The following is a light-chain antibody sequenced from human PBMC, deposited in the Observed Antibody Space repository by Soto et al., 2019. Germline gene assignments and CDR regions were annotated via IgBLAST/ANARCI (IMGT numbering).Light chain of an antibody. Sequence: EIVMTQSPATLSVSPGERATLSCRASQTVSSNYLAWYQQKPGQGPRLLIYGASRRATGIPDRFNGSGSGTDFTLTISRLEPEDFAVYYCQQYDFSRRTFGQGTKVDI. J-gene: IGKJ1*01. V-gene: IGKV3-20*01. CDR1: QTVSSNY. CDR3: QQYDFSRRT. CDR2: GAS.